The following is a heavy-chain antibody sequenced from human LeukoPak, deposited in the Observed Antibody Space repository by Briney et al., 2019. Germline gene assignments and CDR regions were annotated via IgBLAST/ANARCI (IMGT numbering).Heavy chain of an antibody. V-gene: IGHV4-59*01. CDR1: SGSISSYY. J-gene: IGHJ4*02. CDR2: INYSGGT. CDR3: AREGYGDNSGALDY. D-gene: IGHD4-23*01. Sequence: SETLSLTCTVSSGSISSYYCSWIRQSPGKGLEWIGYINYSGGTDYNPSLKSRVTISVDTSKNQFSLKLNSVTAADTAVYYCAREGYGDNSGALDYWGRGTLVTVSS.